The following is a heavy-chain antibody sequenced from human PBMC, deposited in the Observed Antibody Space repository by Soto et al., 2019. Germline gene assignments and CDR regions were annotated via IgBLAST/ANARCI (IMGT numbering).Heavy chain of an antibody. Sequence: GGSLRLSCAASGFTFSSYAMSWVRQAPGKGLEWVSAISGSGGSTYYADSVKGRFTISRDNSKNTLYLQMNSLRAEDTAVYYCAREIGYYYDSSGLDYWGQGTLVTVSS. D-gene: IGHD3-22*01. CDR3: AREIGYYYDSSGLDY. CDR1: GFTFSSYA. V-gene: IGHV3-23*01. J-gene: IGHJ4*02. CDR2: ISGSGGST.